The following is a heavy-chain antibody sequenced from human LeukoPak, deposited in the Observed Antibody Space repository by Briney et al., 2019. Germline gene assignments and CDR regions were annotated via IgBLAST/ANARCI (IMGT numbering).Heavy chain of an antibody. Sequence: GGSLRLSCAASGFTFSSFGMHWVRQAPGKGLEWVAVIWYDGSNKYYADSVKGRFTISRDNFKNTLSLQMNSLRAEDTAVYYCAKDAAGSSSWANYWGQGALVTVSS. CDR3: AKDAAGSSSWANY. D-gene: IGHD6-13*01. CDR1: GFTFSSFG. CDR2: IWYDGSNK. J-gene: IGHJ4*02. V-gene: IGHV3-33*06.